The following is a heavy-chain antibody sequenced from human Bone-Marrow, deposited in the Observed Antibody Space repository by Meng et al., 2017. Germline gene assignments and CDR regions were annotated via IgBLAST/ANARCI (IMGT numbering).Heavy chain of an antibody. Sequence: HLAQSVAWGKRPRASVDVVCSSSEYSFNSFAMYGMHQAPGETLEWMGWINASNGNTKYSQEFQGRVTITRDTSASTAYMELSSLRSEDTAVYYCARGNTYYDILTIDYWGQGTLVTVSS. J-gene: IGHJ4*02. D-gene: IGHD3-9*01. V-gene: IGHV1-3*01. CDR3: ARGNTYYDILTIDY. CDR2: INASNGNT. CDR1: EYSFNSFA.